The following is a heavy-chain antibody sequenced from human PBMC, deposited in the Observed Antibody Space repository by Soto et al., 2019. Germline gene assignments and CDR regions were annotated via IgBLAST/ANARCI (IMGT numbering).Heavy chain of an antibody. Sequence: SVKVSCKASGGTFSSYAISWVRQAPGQGLEWMGGIIPIFGTANYAQKFQGRVTITADESTSTAYMELSSLRSEDTAVYYCARGHSDSSGWYGRGYYSDYWGKGTLVTVSS. CDR1: GGTFSSYA. J-gene: IGHJ4*02. D-gene: IGHD6-19*01. CDR3: ARGHSDSSGWYGRGYYSDY. V-gene: IGHV1-69*13. CDR2: IIPIFGTA.